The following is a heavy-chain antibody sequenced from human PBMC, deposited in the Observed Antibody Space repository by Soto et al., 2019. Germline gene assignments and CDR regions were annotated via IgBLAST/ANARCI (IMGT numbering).Heavy chain of an antibody. V-gene: IGHV2-5*02. D-gene: IGHD6-13*01. CDR3: AHRRNSWHFGY. Sequence: QITLKEAGPTLVKPTQTLTLTCTFSGFSLSTSGVGVGWIRQPPGKAMEWLALIYWDDDKRYTPSLKSRLTITKDTSKNQVVLTMTNMDPVDTATYYCAHRRNSWHFGYWGQGTLVTVSS. CDR1: GFSLSTSGVG. J-gene: IGHJ4*02. CDR2: IYWDDDK.